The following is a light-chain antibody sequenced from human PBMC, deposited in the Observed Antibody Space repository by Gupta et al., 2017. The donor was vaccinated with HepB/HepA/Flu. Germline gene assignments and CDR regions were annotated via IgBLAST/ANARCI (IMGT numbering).Light chain of an antibody. CDR2: NTF. J-gene: IGKJ4*02. CDR3: QRSYWPPCT. V-gene: IGKV1-39*01. Sequence: IQMTQSPSSLSASIGDRVIVTCRAGQHSNYDVKWYQQKPGKAPDLLTDNTFTLQSGVPSRCSGKGAGKEVTLTISSLQPEDVATYYCQRSYWPPCTFGGGTKVEIK. CDR1: QHSNYD.